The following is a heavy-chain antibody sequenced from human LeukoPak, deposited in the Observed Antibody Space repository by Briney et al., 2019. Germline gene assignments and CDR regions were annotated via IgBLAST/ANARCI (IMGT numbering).Heavy chain of an antibody. Sequence: PSETLSLTCTVSGVSISIYYWSWVRQPPGKGLEWIGYIYNSGSTNYNPSLRSRATISADTSKNQFSLKLSSVTAADTAVYYCARALYCSGGSCNIDYWGQGTLDTVSS. J-gene: IGHJ4*02. D-gene: IGHD2-15*01. V-gene: IGHV4-59*01. CDR2: IYNSGST. CDR1: GVSISIYY. CDR3: ARALYCSGGSCNIDY.